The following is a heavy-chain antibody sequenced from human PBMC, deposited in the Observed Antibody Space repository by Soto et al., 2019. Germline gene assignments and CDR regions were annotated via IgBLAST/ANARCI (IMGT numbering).Heavy chain of an antibody. CDR3: ARERDYGSGCYSYYYYYMDV. CDR2: IIPILGIA. Sequence: QVQLVQSGAEVKKPGSSVKVSCKASGGTFSSYTISWVRQAPGQGLEWMGRIIPILGIANYAQKFQGRVTITADKSTSTAYMELSSLRSEDTAVYYCARERDYGSGCYSYYYYYMDVWGKGTTVTVSS. CDR1: GGTFSSYT. J-gene: IGHJ6*03. D-gene: IGHD3-10*01. V-gene: IGHV1-69*08.